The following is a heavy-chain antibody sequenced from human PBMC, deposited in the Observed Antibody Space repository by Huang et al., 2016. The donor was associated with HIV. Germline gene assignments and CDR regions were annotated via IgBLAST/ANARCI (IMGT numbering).Heavy chain of an antibody. D-gene: IGHD3-10*01. V-gene: IGHV1-18*01. CDR3: ARQGFGRSDAFDI. CDR2: ISGYNGNT. CDR1: DYTFNTYG. J-gene: IGHJ3*02. Sequence: VQLVQSESEAKKPGASVKVSCKASDYTFNTYGINWVRQAPGQGLEWMGWISGYNGNTKYGQKFQDRVTLTTYTSTTTAYMELRTLLSDDTAVYYCARQGFGRSDAFDIWGQGTMVSVSS.